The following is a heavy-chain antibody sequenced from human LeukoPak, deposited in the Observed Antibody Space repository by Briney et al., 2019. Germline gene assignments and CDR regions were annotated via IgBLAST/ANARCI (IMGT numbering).Heavy chain of an antibody. V-gene: IGHV3-23*01. CDR1: GFTFSSYG. D-gene: IGHD2-15*01. CDR2: ISGSGGST. J-gene: IGHJ4*02. Sequence: GGTLRLSCAASGFTFSSYGMSWVRQAPGKGLEWVSAISGSGGSTYYADSVKGRFTISRDNAKSSMWLQMNSLRDEDTAVYYCARDQTPFYWGQGSLVTVSS. CDR3: ARDQTPFY.